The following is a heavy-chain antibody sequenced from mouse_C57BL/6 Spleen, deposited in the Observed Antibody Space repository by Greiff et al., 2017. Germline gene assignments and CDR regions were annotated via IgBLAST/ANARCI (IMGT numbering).Heavy chain of an antibody. CDR2: INPNNGGT. CDR1: GYTFTDYY. Sequence: VQLQQSGPELVKPGASVKISCKASGYTFTDYYMNWVKQSHGKSLEWIGDINPNNGGTSYNQKFKGKATLTVDKSSSTAYMELRSLTSEDSAVYYCARLIITTVVAPFDYWGQGTTLTVSS. V-gene: IGHV1-26*01. J-gene: IGHJ2*01. D-gene: IGHD1-1*01. CDR3: ARLIITTVVAPFDY.